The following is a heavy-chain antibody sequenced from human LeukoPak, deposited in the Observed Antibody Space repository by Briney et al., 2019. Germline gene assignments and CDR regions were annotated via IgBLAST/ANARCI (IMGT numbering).Heavy chain of an antibody. CDR1: GGSISSGSYY. CDR3: AKSSSGSPWIDY. Sequence: SQTLSLTCTVSGGSISSGSYYWSWIRQPAGKGLEWIGRIYTSGSTNYNPSLKSRVTISVDTSKNQFSLKLSSVTAADTAVYYCAKSSSGSPWIDYRGQGTLVTVSS. V-gene: IGHV4-61*02. J-gene: IGHJ4*02. CDR2: IYTSGST. D-gene: IGHD1-26*01.